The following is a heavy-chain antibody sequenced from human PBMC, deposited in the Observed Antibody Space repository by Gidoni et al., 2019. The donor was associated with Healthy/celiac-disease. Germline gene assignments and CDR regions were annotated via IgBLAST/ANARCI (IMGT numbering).Heavy chain of an antibody. V-gene: IGHV1-18*01. CDR3: ARDQTPIYGDYATVGYYYGMDA. CDR2: ISAYNGNT. Sequence: QVQLVQSGAEVKKPGASVKVSCKASGYTVTSYGISWVRQAPGQGLEWMGWISAYNGNTNYAQKPQGRVTMTTDTSTSTAYMELRSLRSDDTAVYYCARDQTPIYGDYATVGYYYGMDAWGQGTTVTVSS. D-gene: IGHD4-17*01. J-gene: IGHJ6*02. CDR1: GYTVTSYG.